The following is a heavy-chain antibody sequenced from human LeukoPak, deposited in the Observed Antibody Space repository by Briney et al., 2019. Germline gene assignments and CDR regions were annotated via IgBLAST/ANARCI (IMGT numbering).Heavy chain of an antibody. CDR2: IDTSWST. D-gene: IGHD3-10*01. J-gene: IGHJ6*03. V-gene: IGHV4-4*07. CDR1: GGSISFFY. CDR3: ARLEVSGAGELTHYYDDMDV. Sequence: AETLSLTCIVSGGSISFFYWSWIRQPAGKGLECIGRIDTSWSTNYSPSLNGRVPMSVDPSKKQCYLKLSSVTAADTAVYYCARLEVSGAGELTHYYDDMDVWGKGSTVTV.